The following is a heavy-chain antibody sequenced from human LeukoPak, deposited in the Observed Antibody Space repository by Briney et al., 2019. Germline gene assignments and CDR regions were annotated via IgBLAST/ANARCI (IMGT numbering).Heavy chain of an antibody. Sequence: SQTLSLTCAISGDSVSSISVAWNWIRQSPSRGLQWLGRTYYRSKWYYEYAVSVKGRININPDPSKNQFSLQLNSVTPEDTAVYYCALARSEYHYGMDVWGQGTTVTVSS. CDR3: ALARSEYHYGMDV. CDR2: TYYRSKWYY. J-gene: IGHJ6*02. CDR1: GDSVSSISVA. V-gene: IGHV6-1*01.